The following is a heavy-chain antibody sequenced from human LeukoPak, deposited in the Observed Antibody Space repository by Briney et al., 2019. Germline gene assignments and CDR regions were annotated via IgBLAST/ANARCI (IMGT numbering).Heavy chain of an antibody. CDR3: ARAPEQYDFWSGYYWGTQGWFDP. CDR1: GGSISSGGYY. CDR2: IYYSGST. V-gene: IGHV4-31*03. Sequence: SQTLSLTCTVSGGSISSGGYYWSWIRQHPGKGLEWIGYIYYSGSTYYNPSLKSRVTISVDTSKNQFSLKLSSVTAAGTAVYYCARAPEQYDFWSGYYWGTQGWFDPWGQGTLVTVSS. D-gene: IGHD3-3*01. J-gene: IGHJ5*02.